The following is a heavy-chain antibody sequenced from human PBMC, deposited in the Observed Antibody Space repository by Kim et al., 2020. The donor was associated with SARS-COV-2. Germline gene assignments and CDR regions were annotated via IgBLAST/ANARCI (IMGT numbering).Heavy chain of an antibody. D-gene: IGHD2-2*01. Sequence: GGSLRLSCAASGFPFSSSAMSWVRQAPGKGLEWVSAISGSGGSTYYADSVKGRFTISRDNSKNTLYLQMNSLRAEDTAVYYCAKDSLVVVPAAEIDYWGQGTLVTVSS. CDR2: ISGSGGST. CDR3: AKDSLVVVPAAEIDY. V-gene: IGHV3-23*01. J-gene: IGHJ4*02. CDR1: GFPFSSSA.